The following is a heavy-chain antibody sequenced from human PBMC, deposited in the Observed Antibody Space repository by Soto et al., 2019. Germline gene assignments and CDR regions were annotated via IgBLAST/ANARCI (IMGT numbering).Heavy chain of an antibody. CDR1: GGTFSNYA. V-gene: IGHV1-69*06. CDR2: IIPLFGTP. CDR3: ARGWETVGTTTPFAD. Sequence: QVQLVQSGAEVKKPGSSVKVSCKASGGTFSNYAINWVRQAPGQGLEWMGGIIPLFGTPNYAQKFQGRVTFTAHKSTSTAYMELRSLRSDDTAVYYCARGWETVGTTTPFADRGQGTRVTVST. D-gene: IGHD1-26*01. J-gene: IGHJ4*02.